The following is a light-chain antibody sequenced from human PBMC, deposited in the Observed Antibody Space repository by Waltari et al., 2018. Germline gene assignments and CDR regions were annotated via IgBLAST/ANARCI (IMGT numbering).Light chain of an antibody. V-gene: IGKV4-1*01. CDR2: WAS. CDR1: QTVLYADNNND. Sequence: DIVMTQSPDYLAVSLGEKANVTCKSSQTVLYADNNNDLAWSQQKPGQPPKLLIDWASNRQSGVPDRFSGSGSGTDFTLTISSLQPEDVAVYYCQQYFGTPVTFGQGTKVEIK. J-gene: IGKJ2*01. CDR3: QQYFGTPVT.